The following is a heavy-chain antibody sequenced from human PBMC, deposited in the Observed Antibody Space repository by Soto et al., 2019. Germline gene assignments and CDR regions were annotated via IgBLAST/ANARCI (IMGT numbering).Heavy chain of an antibody. CDR1: GYSFTSYW. CDR3: ARGRPGGYSSSWYRNYYYYGMDV. CDR2: IYPGDSDT. Sequence: PGESLKISCTGSGYSFTSYWIGWVRQMPGKGLEWMGIIYPGDSDTRYSPSFQGQVTISADKSISTAYLQWSSLKASDTAMYYCARGRPGGYSSSWYRNYYYYGMDVWGQGTTVTVSS. J-gene: IGHJ6*02. V-gene: IGHV5-51*01. D-gene: IGHD6-13*01.